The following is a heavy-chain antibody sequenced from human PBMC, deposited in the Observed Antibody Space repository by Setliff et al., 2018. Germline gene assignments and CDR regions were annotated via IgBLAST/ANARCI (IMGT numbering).Heavy chain of an antibody. CDR1: GFTFSRYS. J-gene: IGHJ4*02. CDR3: ARDRSIAVAGPDFGPPHY. V-gene: IGHV3-21*01. CDR2: ISSSSSYI. Sequence: PGGSLRLSCAASGFTFSRYSMNWVRQAPGKWLEWVSSISSSSSYIYYADSVKGRFTISRDNAKNSLYLQMNSLRAEDTAVYYCARDRSIAVAGPDFGPPHYWGQGTLVTVSS. D-gene: IGHD6-19*01.